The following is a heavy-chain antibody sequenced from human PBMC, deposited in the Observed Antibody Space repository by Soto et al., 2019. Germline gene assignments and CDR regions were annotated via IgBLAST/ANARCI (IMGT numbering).Heavy chain of an antibody. Sequence: GGSLRLSCAASGFTFSNAWMSWVRQAPGKGLEWVGRIKSKTDGSYTFYADSVKGRFTISRDNAKNTLYLQLNSLRAEDTAVYYCARAPSIYESGYYDFWGQGTLVTVSS. D-gene: IGHD3-3*01. CDR1: GFTFSNAW. CDR3: ARAPSIYESGYYDF. J-gene: IGHJ4*02. CDR2: IKSKTDGSYT. V-gene: IGHV3-74*01.